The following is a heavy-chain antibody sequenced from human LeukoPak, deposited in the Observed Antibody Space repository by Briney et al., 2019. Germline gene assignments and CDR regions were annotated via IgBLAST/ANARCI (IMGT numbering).Heavy chain of an antibody. CDR1: GGTFSSYA. Sequence: ASVKVSCKASGGTFSSYAISWVRQAPGQGLEWMGGIIPIFGTANYAQKFQGRVTITADESTSTAYMELSSLRSEDTAAYYCARVGCSGGSCYKSNAWGQGTLVTVSS. CDR2: IIPIFGTA. J-gene: IGHJ5*02. D-gene: IGHD2-15*01. CDR3: ARVGCSGGSCYKSNA. V-gene: IGHV1-69*13.